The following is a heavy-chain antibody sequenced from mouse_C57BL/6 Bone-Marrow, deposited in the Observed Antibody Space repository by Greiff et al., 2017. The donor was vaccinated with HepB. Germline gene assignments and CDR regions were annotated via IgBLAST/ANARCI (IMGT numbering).Heavy chain of an antibody. CDR3: ARDPYYYGSSYWYFDV. D-gene: IGHD1-1*01. Sequence: QVHVKQSGAELVKPGASVKLSCKASGYTFTSYWMQWVKQRPGQGLEWIGEIDPSDSYTNYNQKFKGKATLTVDTSSSTAYMQLSSLTSEDSAVYYCARDPYYYGSSYWYFDVWGTGTTVTVSS. V-gene: IGHV1-50*01. CDR1: GYTFTSYW. CDR2: IDPSDSYT. J-gene: IGHJ1*03.